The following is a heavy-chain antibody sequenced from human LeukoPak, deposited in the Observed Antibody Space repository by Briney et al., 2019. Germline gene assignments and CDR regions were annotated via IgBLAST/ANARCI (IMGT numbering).Heavy chain of an antibody. V-gene: IGHV3-30*18. CDR3: AKSLGSGWYFPFDY. J-gene: IGHJ4*02. D-gene: IGHD6-19*01. Sequence: GGSLRLSCAASGLNFRSFIMNWVRQAPGKGLEWVAVISYDGSNKYYADSVKGRFTISRDNAKNSLYLQMDSLSAEDTAFYYCAKSLGSGWYFPFDYWGQGTLVTVSS. CDR1: GLNFRSFI. CDR2: ISYDGSNK.